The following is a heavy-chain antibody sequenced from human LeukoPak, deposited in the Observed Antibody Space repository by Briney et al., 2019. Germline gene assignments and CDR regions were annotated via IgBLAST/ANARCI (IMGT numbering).Heavy chain of an antibody. Sequence: GGTLRLFCAASGLTFSSYGMLWVRQAPGKGLEWVSDISGSGGSTYYADSVKGQFTISRDNYKNALYLHMHSLRPEDTAVYYCAKGLGHFLDYWGQGSLVTVSS. CDR3: AKGLGHFLDY. CDR2: ISGSGGST. J-gene: IGHJ4*02. V-gene: IGHV3-23*01. CDR1: GLTFSSYG. D-gene: IGHD3-16*01.